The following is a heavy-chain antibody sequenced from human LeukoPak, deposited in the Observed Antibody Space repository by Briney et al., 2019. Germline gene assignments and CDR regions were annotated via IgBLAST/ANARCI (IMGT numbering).Heavy chain of an antibody. D-gene: IGHD6-13*01. V-gene: IGHV1-46*01. CDR2: INPSGGNT. J-gene: IGHJ4*02. CDR1: GYTFTNYY. Sequence: ASVKVSCKASGYTFTNYYIHWVRQAPGQGLEWMGLINPSGGNTNYAQNFQGRVTMTRDTSTSTVYMGLRSLRSDDTAVYYCARFSSSWYRTYYFDYWGQGTLVTVSS. CDR3: ARFSSSWYRTYYFDY.